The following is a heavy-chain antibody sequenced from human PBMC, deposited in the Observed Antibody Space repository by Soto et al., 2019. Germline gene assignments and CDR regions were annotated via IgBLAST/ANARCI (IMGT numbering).Heavy chain of an antibody. D-gene: IGHD7-27*01. J-gene: IGHJ4*02. CDR1: GFTFRISP. V-gene: IGHV3-30-3*01. CDR2: ISYDGTNK. Sequence: QVQLVESGGGVVQPGRSLRISCAASGFTFRISPMHWVRQAPGKGPEWVALISYDGTNKFYADSVKGRFTISRDNSKSTLYLQVDSLRPEDAAVYYCARDPKTSGGQHWAFNYFDSWGQGTLVTVSS. CDR3: ARDPKTSGGQHWAFNYFDS.